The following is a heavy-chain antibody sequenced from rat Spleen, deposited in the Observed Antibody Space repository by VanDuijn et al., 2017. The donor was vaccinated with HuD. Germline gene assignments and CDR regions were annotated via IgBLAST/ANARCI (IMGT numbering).Heavy chain of an antibody. V-gene: IGHV5-29*01. J-gene: IGHJ2*01. CDR3: ARYSSYFDY. Sequence: EVQLVESGGGLVQPGKSLKLSCAASGFTFSDYYMAWVRQAPTKGLEWVATISYDGGNTYYRDSVKGRFTISRDTAKSTLYLQMDSLRSEDTATYYCARYSSYFDYWGQGVMVTVSS. CDR2: ISYDGGNT. CDR1: GFTFSDYY. D-gene: IGHD1-1*01.